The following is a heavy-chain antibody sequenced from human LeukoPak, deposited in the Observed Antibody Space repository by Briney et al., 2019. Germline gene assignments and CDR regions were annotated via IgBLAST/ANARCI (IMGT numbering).Heavy chain of an antibody. J-gene: IGHJ4*02. CDR2: IYYSGST. Sequence: TSETLSLTCTVSGGSISNYYWSWIRQPPGKGRGWIGYIYYSGSTNYNPSLKSRVTISVDTSKNQFSLKLRSVTAADTAVYYCAGKAAPGTSFFDYWGQGTLVTVSS. D-gene: IGHD6-13*01. CDR1: GGSISNYY. CDR3: AGKAAPGTSFFDY. V-gene: IGHV4-59*01.